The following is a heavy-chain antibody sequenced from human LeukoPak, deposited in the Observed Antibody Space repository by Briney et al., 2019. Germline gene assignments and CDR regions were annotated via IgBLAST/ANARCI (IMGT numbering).Heavy chain of an antibody. D-gene: IGHD3-10*01. CDR2: ISGSGGST. Sequence: GGSLRLSCAASGFTFSSYAMSWVRQAPGKGLEWVSAISGSGGSTYYADSVKGRFTISRDNSKNTLYLQMSSLRAEDTAVYYCARITMVRGVSGWFDPWGQGTLVTVSS. CDR3: ARITMVRGVSGWFDP. V-gene: IGHV3-23*01. CDR1: GFTFSSYA. J-gene: IGHJ5*02.